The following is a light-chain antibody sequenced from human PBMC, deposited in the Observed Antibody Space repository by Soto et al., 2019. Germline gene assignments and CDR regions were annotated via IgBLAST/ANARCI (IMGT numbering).Light chain of an antibody. V-gene: IGKV3-20*01. J-gene: IGKJ4*01. CDR3: QWYSGSQT. CDR1: QSVNSLY. CDR2: GAS. Sequence: ELVLTQSPGTLSLSPGERATLSCSASQSVNSLYSAWYQQKPGQAPRLLIYGASSRATGIPDGFSGSGSGTDSAITISWLEPEDFAVYYCQWYSGSQTFGGGTKVEIK.